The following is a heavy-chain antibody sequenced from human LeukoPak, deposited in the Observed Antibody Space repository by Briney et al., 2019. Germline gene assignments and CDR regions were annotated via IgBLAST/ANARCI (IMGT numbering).Heavy chain of an antibody. CDR2: ISGSGGST. J-gene: IGHJ4*02. CDR3: AKHPGIAVAGYDGY. D-gene: IGHD6-19*01. CDR1: GFTFSSYG. Sequence: GGSLRLSCAASGFTFSSYGMSWVRQAPGKGLEWVSAISGSGGSTYYADSVKGRFTISRDNSKNTLYLQMNSLRAEDTAVYYCAKHPGIAVAGYDGYWGQGTLVTVSS. V-gene: IGHV3-23*01.